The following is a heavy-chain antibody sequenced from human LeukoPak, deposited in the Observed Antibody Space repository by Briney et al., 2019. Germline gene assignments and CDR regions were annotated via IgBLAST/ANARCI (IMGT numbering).Heavy chain of an antibody. J-gene: IGHJ4*02. Sequence: SETLSLTCTVSGGSISSHYWSWIRQPPGKGLEWIGYIYYSGSTNYNPSLKSRVTISVDTSKNQFSLKLSSVTAADTAVYYCARAGGYYDSSGYDYFDYWGQGTLVTVSS. CDR3: ARAGGYYDSSGYDYFDY. V-gene: IGHV4-59*11. CDR2: IYYSGST. D-gene: IGHD3-22*01. CDR1: GGSISSHY.